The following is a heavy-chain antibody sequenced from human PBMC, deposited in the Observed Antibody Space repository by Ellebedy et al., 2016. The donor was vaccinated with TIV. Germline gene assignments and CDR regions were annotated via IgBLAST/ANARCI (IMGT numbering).Heavy chain of an antibody. D-gene: IGHD2-2*01. CDR1: GLMFNNFA. CDR3: VTGQFYHVF. J-gene: IGHJ4*02. V-gene: IGHV3-23*01. Sequence: GESLKISCVVSGLMFNNFAMSWVRQAPGKGLEWVSSVTDSGGRTYYADSVKGRFTISRDNSKDTFYLQMNSLRADDPATYYCVTGQFYHVFWGQGILVTVSS. CDR2: VTDSGGRT.